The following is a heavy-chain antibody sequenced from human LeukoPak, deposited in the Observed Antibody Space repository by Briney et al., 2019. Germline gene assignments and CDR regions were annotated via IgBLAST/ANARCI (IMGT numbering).Heavy chain of an antibody. CDR2: IIPIFGTA. D-gene: IGHD6-19*01. CDR3: ARGTPPIAVAFDNWFDP. V-gene: IGHV1-69*13. Sequence: SVKVSCKASGGTFSSYAISWVRQAPGQGLEWMGGIIPIFGTANYAQKFQGRVTITADESTSTAYMELSSLRSEDTAVYYCARGTPPIAVAFDNWFDPWGQGTLVTDSS. CDR1: GGTFSSYA. J-gene: IGHJ5*02.